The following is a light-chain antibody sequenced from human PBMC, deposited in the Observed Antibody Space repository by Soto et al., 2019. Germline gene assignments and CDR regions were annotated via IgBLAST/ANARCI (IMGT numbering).Light chain of an antibody. CDR3: SSYAGSNNLGV. J-gene: IGLJ3*02. CDR2: EVS. V-gene: IGLV2-8*01. Sequence: QSALTQPPSASGSRGQSVTISCTGTSSDVGGYNYVSWYQQHPGKAPKLMIYEVSKRPSGVPDRFSGSKSDNTASLTVSGLQPEDEADYYCSSYAGSNNLGVFGGGTKLTVL. CDR1: SSDVGGYNY.